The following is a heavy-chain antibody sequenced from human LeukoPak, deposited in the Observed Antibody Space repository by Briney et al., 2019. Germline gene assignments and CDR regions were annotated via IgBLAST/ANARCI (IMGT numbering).Heavy chain of an antibody. D-gene: IGHD6-19*01. J-gene: IGHJ4*02. CDR1: GYTFTSYG. Sequence: ASVKVSCKASGYTFTSYGISWVRQAPGQGRDWMGWISAYNGNTNYAQKLRGRVTMTTDTSTSTAYMEPRSLRSDDTAVYYCAAYSSGWYVGAPLDYWGQGTLVTVSS. CDR3: AAYSSGWYVGAPLDY. V-gene: IGHV1-18*01. CDR2: ISAYNGNT.